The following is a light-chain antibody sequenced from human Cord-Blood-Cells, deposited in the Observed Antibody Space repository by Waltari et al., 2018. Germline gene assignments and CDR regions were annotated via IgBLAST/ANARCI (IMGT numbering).Light chain of an antibody. CDR1: KLGDKY. J-gene: IGLJ1*01. CDR2: QDS. V-gene: IGLV3-1*01. Sequence: SYELTQPPSVSVSPGQTASIPCAGVKLGDKYACWFQQKPGQSPVLVTYQDSKRPSGIPERFAGSNSGNTATLTIGGTQAMDEADYYCQAWDSSTAVFGTGTKVTVL. CDR3: QAWDSSTAV.